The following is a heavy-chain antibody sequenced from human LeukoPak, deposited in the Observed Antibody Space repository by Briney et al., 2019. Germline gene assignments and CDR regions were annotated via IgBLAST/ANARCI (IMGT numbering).Heavy chain of an antibody. CDR2: IYSGGSI. Sequence: GGSLRLSCAASGFTFSSNYMSWVRQAPGKGLEGVSVIYSGGSIYYSDSVKGRFTISRDNSKNMLYLQMSSLRPEDTAVYYCARGSAYSHWGQGTLVTVSS. J-gene: IGHJ4*02. CDR3: ARGSAYSH. V-gene: IGHV3-66*02. CDR1: GFTFSSNY. D-gene: IGHD3-22*01.